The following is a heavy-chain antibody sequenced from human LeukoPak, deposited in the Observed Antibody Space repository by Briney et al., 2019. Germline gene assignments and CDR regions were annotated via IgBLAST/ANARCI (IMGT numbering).Heavy chain of an antibody. CDR2: IYITGNT. Sequence: KPSETLSLTCTVSAGSIRGYYWSWIRQPAGKGLEWIGRIYITGNTDYNPSLKSRVSMSVDASKNQFSLKLSSVTAADTAVYYCARDRGSPPIGWYFDLWGRGTLVTVSS. CDR3: ARDRGSPPIGWYFDL. D-gene: IGHD3-10*01. CDR1: AGSIRGYY. J-gene: IGHJ2*01. V-gene: IGHV4-4*07.